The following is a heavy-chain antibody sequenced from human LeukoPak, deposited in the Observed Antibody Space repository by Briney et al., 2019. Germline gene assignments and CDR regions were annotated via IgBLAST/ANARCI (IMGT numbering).Heavy chain of an antibody. CDR3: ARDFGFGSA. D-gene: IGHD6-19*01. J-gene: IGHJ5*02. V-gene: IGHV4-4*07. CDR2: IFTSGTT. Sequence: SETLSLTCTVSGGSISSSYWSWIRQPAGKGLEWVGRIFTSGTTEYNPSLKSRVTMSVDTSKNQFSLKLTSVTAADTAVYYCARDFGFGSAWGQGALVTVSS. CDR1: GGSISSSY.